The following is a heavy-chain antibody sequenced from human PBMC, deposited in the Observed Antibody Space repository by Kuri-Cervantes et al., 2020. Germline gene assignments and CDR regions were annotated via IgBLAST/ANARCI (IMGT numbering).Heavy chain of an antibody. CDR1: GFTFSSYA. D-gene: IGHD1-1*01. CDR2: ISGDGVSA. CDR3: ANHHDVPY. J-gene: IGHJ4*02. V-gene: IGHV3-23*01. Sequence: GESLKISCAASGFTFSSYAMSWVRQAPGKGLEWVSAISGDGVSAYSVYADSVKGRFTISRDNSKSTLYLQMNSLRTEDTAIYYCANHHDVPYWGQGALVTVSS.